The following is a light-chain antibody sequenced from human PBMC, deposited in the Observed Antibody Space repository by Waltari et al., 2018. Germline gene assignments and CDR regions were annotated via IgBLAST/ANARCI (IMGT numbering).Light chain of an antibody. V-gene: IGLV2-11*01. CDR3: CSYAGSYTV. Sequence: QSALTQPRSVSGSPGQSVPISCPGTSSDVGGYNYASWYQQPPGKAPQLMIYDVSKRPSVVPDRFSGSKSGNTASLTISGLQAEDEADYYCCSYAGSYTVFGGGTKLTVL. J-gene: IGLJ3*02. CDR2: DVS. CDR1: SSDVGGYNY.